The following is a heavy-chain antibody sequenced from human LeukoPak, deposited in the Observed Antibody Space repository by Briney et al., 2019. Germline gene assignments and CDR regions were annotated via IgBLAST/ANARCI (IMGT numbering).Heavy chain of an antibody. J-gene: IGHJ4*02. CDR3: ARVPTIFGVVKNDVRDY. Sequence: PSQTLSLTCTVSGGSISSGSYYWSWIRQPAGKGLEWIGRIYTSGSTNYNPSLKSRVTISVDTSKNQFSLKLSSVTAADTAVYYCARVPTIFGVVKNDVRDYWGQGTLVTVSS. V-gene: IGHV4-61*02. CDR1: GGSISSGSYY. D-gene: IGHD3-3*01. CDR2: IYTSGST.